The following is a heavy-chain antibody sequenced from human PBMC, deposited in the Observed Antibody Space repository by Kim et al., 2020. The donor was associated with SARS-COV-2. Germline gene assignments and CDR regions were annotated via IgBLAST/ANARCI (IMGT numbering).Heavy chain of an antibody. CDR1: GDSVSSNSAA. J-gene: IGHJ4*02. D-gene: IGHD3-9*01. CDR2: TYYRSKWYN. V-gene: IGHV6-1*01. Sequence: SQTLSLTCAISGDSVSSNSAAWNWIRQSPSRGLEWLGRTYYRSKWYNDYAVSVKSRITINPDTSKNQFSLQLNSVTPEDTAVYYCARDRYDILTGYYNGSVYWGQGTLVTVSS. CDR3: ARDRYDILTGYYNGSVY.